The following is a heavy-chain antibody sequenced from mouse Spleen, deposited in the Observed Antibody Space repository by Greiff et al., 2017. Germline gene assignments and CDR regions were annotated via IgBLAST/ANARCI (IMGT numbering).Heavy chain of an antibody. J-gene: IGHJ1*01. CDR2: IRSKSSNYAT. D-gene: IGHD2-3*01. CDR3: VRGDDGYPYWYFDV. Sequence: EVQRVESGGGLVQPKGSLKLSCAASGFTFNTYAMHWVRQAPGKGLEWVARIRSKSSNYATYYADSVKDRFTISRDDSQSMLYLQMNNLKTEDTAMYYCVRGDDGYPYWYFDVWGAGTTVTVSS. CDR1: GFTFNTYA. V-gene: IGHV10-3*01.